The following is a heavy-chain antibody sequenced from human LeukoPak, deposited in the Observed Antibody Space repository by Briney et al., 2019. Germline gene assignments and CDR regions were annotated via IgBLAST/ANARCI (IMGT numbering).Heavy chain of an antibody. J-gene: IGHJ3*02. CDR1: GGSISSSSYY. Sequence: SETLSLTCTVSGGSISSSSYYWGWIRQPPGKGLEWIGSIYYRGSTYYNPSLKSRVTISVDTSKNQFSLKLSSVTAADTAVYYCARGGAWIQLWGRAFDIWGQGTMVTVSS. CDR2: IYYRGST. D-gene: IGHD5-18*01. V-gene: IGHV4-39*07. CDR3: ARGGAWIQLWGRAFDI.